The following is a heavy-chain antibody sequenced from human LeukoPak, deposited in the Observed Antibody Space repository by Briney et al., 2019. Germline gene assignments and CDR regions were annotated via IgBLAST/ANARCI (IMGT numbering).Heavy chain of an antibody. J-gene: IGHJ2*01. Sequence: GGSLRLSCAASGFTFSTYAMSWVRQAPGKGLEWVSAISGSGGNTHYADSVKGRFTISRDNSKNTLYVQMNSLRVEDTAAYYCTQGARADTYWYFDLWGRGTLVTVAS. CDR3: TQGARADTYWYFDL. CDR1: GFTFSTYA. CDR2: ISGSGGNT. D-gene: IGHD3-16*01. V-gene: IGHV3-23*01.